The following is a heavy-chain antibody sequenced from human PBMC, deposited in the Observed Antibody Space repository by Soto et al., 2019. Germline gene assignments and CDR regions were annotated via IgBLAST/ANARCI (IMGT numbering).Heavy chain of an antibody. Sequence: GGSLRLSCAASGFTFSSYGMHWVRQAPGKGLEWVAVISYDGSNKYYADSVKGRFTIFRDNSKNTLYLQMNSLRAEDAAVYDGVKDVRTASQTSLDAFDIWGQGTMVTVSS. D-gene: IGHD5-18*01. CDR1: GFTFSSYG. J-gene: IGHJ3*02. CDR3: VKDVRTASQTSLDAFDI. CDR2: ISYDGSNK. V-gene: IGHV3-30*18.